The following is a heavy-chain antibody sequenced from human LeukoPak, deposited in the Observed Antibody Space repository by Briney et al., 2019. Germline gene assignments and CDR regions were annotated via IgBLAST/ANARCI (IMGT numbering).Heavy chain of an antibody. CDR2: IYYSGST. Sequence: SESLSLTCTVSGGSISSSSYYWGWIRQPPGKGLEWIGSIYYSGSTYYNPSLKSRVTISVDTSKNQFSLKLSSVTAADTAVYYCARQPPWDYYDSSGLFDYWGQGTLVTVSS. V-gene: IGHV4-39*01. CDR1: GGSISSSSYY. CDR3: ARQPPWDYYDSSGLFDY. D-gene: IGHD3-22*01. J-gene: IGHJ4*02.